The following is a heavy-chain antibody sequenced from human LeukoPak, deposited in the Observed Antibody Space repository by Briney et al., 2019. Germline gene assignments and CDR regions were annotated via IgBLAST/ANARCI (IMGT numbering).Heavy chain of an antibody. CDR1: GYTFTDYS. CDR2: INPYSGGT. CDR3: AREGSAGDGAFDI. J-gene: IGHJ3*02. Sequence: ASAQVSCKASGYTFTDYSMYWVRQVPGQGLEWMGWINPYSGGTNYAQKFQGRVTMTRDTSISTAYMDLSSLRSDDTAVYYCAREGSAGDGAFDIWGQGTVVTVSS. D-gene: IGHD3-10*01. V-gene: IGHV1-2*02.